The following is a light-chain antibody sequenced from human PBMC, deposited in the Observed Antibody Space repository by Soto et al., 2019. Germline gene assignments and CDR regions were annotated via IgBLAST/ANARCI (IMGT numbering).Light chain of an antibody. CDR1: ERIYSAY. J-gene: IGKJ1*01. Sequence: EVVLTQSPGTLSLSRGERATLSCRASERIYSAYLGWYQQKPGQAPRLLIYGTSKRAADIPDRFSGSGSGTDFTLTISRLEAEDSAVYYCQQYGSSPRTFGQGTKVDIK. CDR2: GTS. V-gene: IGKV3-20*01. CDR3: QQYGSSPRT.